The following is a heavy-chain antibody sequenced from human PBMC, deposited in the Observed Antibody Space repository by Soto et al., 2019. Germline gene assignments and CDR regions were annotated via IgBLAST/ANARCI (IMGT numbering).Heavy chain of an antibody. J-gene: IGHJ3*02. Sequence: PGGSLRLSCAASGFTFSNAWMSWVRQAPGKGLEWVGRIKSKTDGGTTDYAAPVKGRFTISRDDSKNTLYLQMNSLKTEDTAVYYCTTGLKYQLLLTDPDAFDIWGQGTMVTVSS. CDR3: TTGLKYQLLLTDPDAFDI. CDR1: GFTFSNAW. D-gene: IGHD2-2*01. CDR2: IKSKTDGGTT. V-gene: IGHV3-15*01.